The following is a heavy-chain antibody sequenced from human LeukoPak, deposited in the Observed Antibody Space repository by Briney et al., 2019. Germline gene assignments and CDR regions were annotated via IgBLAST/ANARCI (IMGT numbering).Heavy chain of an antibody. D-gene: IGHD5-12*01. CDR1: GGTFSSYT. CDR2: IIPILGIA. J-gene: IGHJ4*02. Sequence: GASVEVSCKASGGTFSSYTISWVRQAPGQGLEWMGRIIPILGIANYAQKFQGRVTITADKSTSTAYMEPSSLRSEDTAVYYCARAFSGYDYDYWGQGTLVTVSS. CDR3: ARAFSGYDYDY. V-gene: IGHV1-69*02.